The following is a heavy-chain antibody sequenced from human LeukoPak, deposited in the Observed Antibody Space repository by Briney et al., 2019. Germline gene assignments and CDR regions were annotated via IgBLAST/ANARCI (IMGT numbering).Heavy chain of an antibody. Sequence: SDTLSLTCCVSGGSLSSYWWSWLRQPAGKGLEFIGCIYTTGRTNYNPSLKSRVPMSVDTPKNKLSLQLRSVTAADTAVYFCASAGYTISSYRFDYWGQGALVTVSS. CDR2: IYTTGRT. V-gene: IGHV4-4*07. CDR3: ASAGYTISSYRFDY. J-gene: IGHJ4*02. CDR1: GGSLSSYW. D-gene: IGHD3-16*02.